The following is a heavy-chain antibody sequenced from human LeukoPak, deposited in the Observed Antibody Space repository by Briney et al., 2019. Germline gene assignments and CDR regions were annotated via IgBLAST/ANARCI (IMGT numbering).Heavy chain of an antibody. V-gene: IGHV3-23*01. CDR1: GFTFSNYA. CDR3: ARDWGY. J-gene: IGHJ4*02. D-gene: IGHD3-16*01. Sequence: PGGSLRLSCAASGFTFSNYAMNWVRQAPGKGLEWVSGISGSGDSTFYADSVKGRFTISRDNSKNTLYLQMDSLRVEDTAVYYCARDWGYWGQGTLVNVSS. CDR2: ISGSGDST.